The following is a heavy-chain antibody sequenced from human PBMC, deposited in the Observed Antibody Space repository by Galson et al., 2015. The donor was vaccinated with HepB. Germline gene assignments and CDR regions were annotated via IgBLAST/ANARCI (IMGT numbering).Heavy chain of an antibody. CDR3: ARGRDIVLMVYAIYSSSLGYYFDY. CDR2: MNPNSGNT. CDR1: GYTFTSYD. V-gene: IGHV1-8*01. Sequence: SVKVSCKASGYTFTSYDINWVRQATGQGLEWMGWMNPNSGNTGYAQKLQGRVTMTRNTSISTAYMELSSLRSEDTAVYYCARGRDIVLMVYAIYSSSLGYYFDYWGQGTLVTVSS. D-gene: IGHD2-8*01. J-gene: IGHJ4*02.